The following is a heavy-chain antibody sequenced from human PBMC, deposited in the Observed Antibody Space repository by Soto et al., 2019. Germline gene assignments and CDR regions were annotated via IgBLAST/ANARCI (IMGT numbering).Heavy chain of an antibody. Sequence: QVQLVQSGAEVKKPGASVKVSCKASGYTFTSYGISWVRQAPGQGLEWMGWISAYNGNTNYAQKLQGRVTMTTDTXXSXAXXEQRSPRSDDKAVYYCARDLGMGTSIGYYYYGMDVWGQGTTVTVSS. V-gene: IGHV1-18*01. CDR1: GYTFTSYG. D-gene: IGHD2-2*01. CDR2: ISAYNGNT. J-gene: IGHJ6*02. CDR3: ARDLGMGTSIGYYYYGMDV.